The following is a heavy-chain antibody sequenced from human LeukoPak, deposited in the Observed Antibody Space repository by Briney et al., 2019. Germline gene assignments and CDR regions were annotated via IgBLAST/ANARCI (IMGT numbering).Heavy chain of an antibody. CDR1: GFTFSSYG. V-gene: IGHV3-30*02. Sequence: GGSLRLSCAASGFTFSSYGMHWVRQAPGKGLEWVAFIRYDGSNKYYADSVKGRFTISRDNAKNSLYLQMNSLRAEDTAVYYCARPITMIVGAYDYWGQGTLVTVSS. CDR2: IRYDGSNK. D-gene: IGHD3-22*01. CDR3: ARPITMIVGAYDY. J-gene: IGHJ4*02.